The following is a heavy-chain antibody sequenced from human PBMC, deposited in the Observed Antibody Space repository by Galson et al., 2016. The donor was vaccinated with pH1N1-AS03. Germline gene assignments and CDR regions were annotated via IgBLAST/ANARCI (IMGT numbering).Heavy chain of an antibody. D-gene: IGHD2-21*02. V-gene: IGHV4-4*07. CDR2: MYTSGSS. J-gene: IGHJ3*02. CDR1: GGSISRYY. Sequence: ETLSLTCTVSGGSISRYYWSWIRQPAGKGLEWTGRMYTSGSSNYNPSLKSRVTMSVDTSRTQFSLKLSSVTAADTAVYYCAYQMGPGGDQDAFDIWGQGTMVTVSS. CDR3: AYQMGPGGDQDAFDI.